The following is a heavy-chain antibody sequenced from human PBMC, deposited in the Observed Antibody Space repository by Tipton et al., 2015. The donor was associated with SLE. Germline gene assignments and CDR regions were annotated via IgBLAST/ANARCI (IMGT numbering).Heavy chain of an antibody. CDR3: ARGGCSGGSCLDY. D-gene: IGHD2-15*01. CDR1: GGSISGSDYY. CDR2: IYSSGST. J-gene: IGHJ4*02. Sequence: TLSLTCTVSGGSISGSDYYWGWIRQPPGKGLEWIGNIYSSGSTFYNPSLKSRVTISVDTSKNQFSLKLSSVTAADTAVYYCARGGCSGGSCLDYWGQGTLVTVSS. V-gene: IGHV4-39*07.